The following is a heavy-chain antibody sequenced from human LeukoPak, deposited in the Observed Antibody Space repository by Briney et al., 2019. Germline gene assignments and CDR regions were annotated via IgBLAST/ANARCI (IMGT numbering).Heavy chain of an antibody. CDR3: ARGPISWYYYDSSGSRFDY. CDR2: INPSGGST. D-gene: IGHD3-22*01. V-gene: IGHV1-46*01. CDR1: GYTFTSYY. Sequence: ASVKVSCKASGYTFTSYYMHWVRQAPGQALERMGIINPSGGSTSYAQKFQGRVTMTRDTSTSTVYMELSSLRSEDTAVYYCARGPISWYYYDSSGSRFDYWGQGTLVTVSS. J-gene: IGHJ4*02.